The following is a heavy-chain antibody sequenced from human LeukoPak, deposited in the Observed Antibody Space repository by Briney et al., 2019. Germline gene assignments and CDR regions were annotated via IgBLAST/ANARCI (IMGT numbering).Heavy chain of an antibody. CDR2: INTNTGNP. J-gene: IGHJ6*02. CDR3: ARDTSAPTRVRGIYYYYGMDV. V-gene: IGHV7-4-1*02. D-gene: IGHD3-10*01. Sequence: GASVKVSCKASGYTFTSYAMNWVRQAPGQGLEWMGWINTNTGNPTYAQGFTGRFVFSLDTSVSTAYLQISSLKAEDTAVYYCARDTSAPTRVRGIYYYYGMDVWGQGTTVTVSS. CDR1: GYTFTSYA.